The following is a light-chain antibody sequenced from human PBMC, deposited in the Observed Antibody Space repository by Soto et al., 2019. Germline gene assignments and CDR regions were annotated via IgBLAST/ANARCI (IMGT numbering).Light chain of an antibody. CDR2: GAS. CDR1: QSVSSN. Sequence: EIVMTQSPATLSVSPGERATLSCRVSQSVSSNLAWYQQKPGQAPRLLIYGASTRATGIPARFSGSGSGTEFTLTISSLQSEDFAVYYCQQYNNWPQAFGGGTKVEIK. CDR3: QQYNNWPQA. V-gene: IGKV3-15*01. J-gene: IGKJ4*01.